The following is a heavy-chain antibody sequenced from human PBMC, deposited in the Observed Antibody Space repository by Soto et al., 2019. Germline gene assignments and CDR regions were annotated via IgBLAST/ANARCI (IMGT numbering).Heavy chain of an antibody. J-gene: IGHJ4*02. D-gene: IGHD4-4*01. CDR3: ARSDNYVPFDH. Sequence: QVQLQESGPGLVKPSQTLSLTCTVSGGSFSSGDYYWSWIRQPPGKGLEWIGYIYYSGFTYYNPSLNSRITLSEHTAKAQFSRKLIAVIASDTAVYSCARSDNYVPFDHSGQGTLVPVSS. CDR2: IYYSGFT. V-gene: IGHV4-30-4*01. CDR1: GGSFSSGDYY.